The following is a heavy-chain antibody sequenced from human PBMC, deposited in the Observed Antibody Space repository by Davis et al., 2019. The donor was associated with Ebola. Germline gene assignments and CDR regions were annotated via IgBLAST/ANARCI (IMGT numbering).Heavy chain of an antibody. D-gene: IGHD3-10*01. CDR1: GYTFTGYY. J-gene: IGHJ6*02. CDR3: AAEMRSGGGDYYYGMDV. CDR2: INPNSGGT. Sequence: ASVKVSCKASGYTFTGYYMHWVRQAPGQGLDWMGWINPNSGGTNYAQKFQGRVTMTRDTSISTAYMELSRLRSDDTAVYYCAAEMRSGGGDYYYGMDVWGQGTTVTVSS. V-gene: IGHV1-2*02.